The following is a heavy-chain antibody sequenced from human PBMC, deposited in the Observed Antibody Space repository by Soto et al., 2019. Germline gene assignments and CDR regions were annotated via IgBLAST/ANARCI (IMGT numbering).Heavy chain of an antibody. CDR2: ISAYNGNT. V-gene: IGHV1-18*01. J-gene: IGHJ4*02. Sequence: QVQLVQSGAGVLKPGASVKVSCKASGYTFTTYGISWVRQAPGQGLEWMGWISAYNGNTNYAQKLQGRVTMTTDTSTSTAYMELRSLSSDDTAVYYCARDASLPGYFDYWGQGTLVTVSS. CDR1: GYTFTTYG. D-gene: IGHD1-26*01. CDR3: ARDASLPGYFDY.